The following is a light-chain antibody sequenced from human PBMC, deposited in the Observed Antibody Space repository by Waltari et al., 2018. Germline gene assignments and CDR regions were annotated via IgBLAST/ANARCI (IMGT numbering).Light chain of an antibody. CDR1: QNINKY. V-gene: IGKV1-39*01. CDR2: AAS. Sequence: DIQMTQFPSSLSAAVGDRVTITCRASQNINKYLNWYQHKPGKAPKLLIYAASSLLSGVPSRFSGSGSGTDFTLTISSLQPEDFATYYCQQSYSTHQSTFGQGTRLQIK. CDR3: QQSYSTHQST. J-gene: IGKJ5*01.